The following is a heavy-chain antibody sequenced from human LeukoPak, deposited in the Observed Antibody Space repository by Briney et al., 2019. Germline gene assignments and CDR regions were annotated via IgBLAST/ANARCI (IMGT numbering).Heavy chain of an antibody. J-gene: IGHJ6*03. V-gene: IGHV4-61*01. Sequence: PSQTLSLTCTVSGGSISSGSYYWSWIRQPPGKGLEWIGYIYYSVRTNYNPSLKSRVTISVDMPNNQFSLKMSSVTAADTAVYYCARTGDGYNYYNYYMDVWGKGTTVTVTS. CDR2: IYYSVRT. D-gene: IGHD5-24*01. CDR1: GGSISSGSYY. CDR3: ARTGDGYNYYNYYMDV.